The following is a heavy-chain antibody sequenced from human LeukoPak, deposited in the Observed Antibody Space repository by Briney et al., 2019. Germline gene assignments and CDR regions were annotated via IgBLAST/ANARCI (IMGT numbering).Heavy chain of an antibody. CDR1: GYTFTSYY. D-gene: IGHD2-2*01. V-gene: IGHV1-46*01. CDR2: INPSGGST. J-gene: IGHJ5*02. Sequence: GASVKVSCKASGYTFTSYYMHWVRQAPGQGLEWMGIINPSGGSTSYAQKFQGRVTMTRDTSTSTVYMELSSLRSEDTGVYYCARDAGYCSSTSCYGGSWFDPWGQGTLVTVSS. CDR3: ARDAGYCSSTSCYGGSWFDP.